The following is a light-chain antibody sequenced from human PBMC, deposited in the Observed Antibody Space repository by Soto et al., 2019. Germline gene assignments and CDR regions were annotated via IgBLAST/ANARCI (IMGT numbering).Light chain of an antibody. CDR1: QSVSSSY. J-gene: IGKJ5*01. V-gene: IGKV3-20*01. CDR2: GAS. Sequence: EIVLTQSPGTLSLSPGERATLSCRASQSVSSSYLAWYQQKPGQAPRLLINGASTRATGIPARFSGSGSGTEFSLTISSLQSEDFAVYYCQQYDSSPITFGQGTRLEIK. CDR3: QQYDSSPIT.